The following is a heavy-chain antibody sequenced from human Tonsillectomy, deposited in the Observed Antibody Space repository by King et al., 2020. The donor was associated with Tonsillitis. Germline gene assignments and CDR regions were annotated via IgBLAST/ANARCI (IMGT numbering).Heavy chain of an antibody. CDR3: ASTYYDILTAYDTYFDY. CDR1: GDSISSYY. CDR2: ISYTGSA. Sequence: VPLQESGPGLVKPSETLSLTCAVSGDSISSYYWSWIRQPPGEGLEWIAFISYTGSANYNPSLKSRVTILLESSKNQFSLKLSSVTAADTAVYYCASTYYDILTAYDTYFDYWGPGTLVTVSS. J-gene: IGHJ4*02. D-gene: IGHD3-9*01. V-gene: IGHV4-59*01.